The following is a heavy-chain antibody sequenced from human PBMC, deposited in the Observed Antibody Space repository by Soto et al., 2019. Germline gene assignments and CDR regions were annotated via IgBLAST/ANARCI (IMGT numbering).Heavy chain of an antibody. CDR3: ARGGITIFGVVQKDAFDI. Sequence: ASVKVSFKASGYTFTSYDINWVRQATGQGLEWMGWMNPNSGNTGYAQKFQGRVTMTRNTSISTAYMELSSLRSEDTAVYYCARGGITIFGVVQKDAFDIWGQGTMVTVS. D-gene: IGHD3-3*01. CDR2: MNPNSGNT. J-gene: IGHJ3*02. V-gene: IGHV1-8*01. CDR1: GYTFTSYD.